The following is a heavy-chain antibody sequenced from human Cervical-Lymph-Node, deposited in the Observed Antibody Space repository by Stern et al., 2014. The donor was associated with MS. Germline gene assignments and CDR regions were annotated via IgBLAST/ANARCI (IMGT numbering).Heavy chain of an antibody. Sequence: QVQLQESGPGLVKPSETLSLTCTVSGGSISSSSYYWGWIRQPPGKGLEWIGSIYYSGSTYYNPSLKSRVTISVDTSTNQFSLKLSCVTAADTAVYYCARRSSGQLVDSSHFDYWGQGTLVTVSS. V-gene: IGHV4-39*01. CDR1: GGSISSSSYY. CDR2: IYYSGST. J-gene: IGHJ4*02. D-gene: IGHD6-6*01. CDR3: ARRSSGQLVDSSHFDY.